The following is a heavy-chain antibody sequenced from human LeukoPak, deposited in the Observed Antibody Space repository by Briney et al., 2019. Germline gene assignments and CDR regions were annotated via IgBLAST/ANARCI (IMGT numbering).Heavy chain of an antibody. V-gene: IGHV1-2*02. CDR1: GYTFIGYS. CDR3: AGVGSNFYDDSGYNDY. CDR2: INPSSGGT. J-gene: IGHJ4*02. D-gene: IGHD3-22*01. Sequence: ASVKVSCKASGYTFIGYSMHWVRQAPGQGLEWMGWINPSSGGTKYAQKFQGRVTMTTDTSISTAYMELSRLRSDDTALYYCAGVGSNFYDDSGYNDYWGQGTLVTVSS.